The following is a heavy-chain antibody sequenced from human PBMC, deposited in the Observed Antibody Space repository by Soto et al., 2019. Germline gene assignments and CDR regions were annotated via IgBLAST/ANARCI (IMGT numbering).Heavy chain of an antibody. CDR3: AKSPGGLDGYNSDYYGMDV. D-gene: IGHD5-12*01. J-gene: IGHJ6*02. Sequence: EVHLLESGGDLVQPGGSLRLSCTASGLTFSTYAMSWVRQAPGKGLEWVSAIGGSGTGGRTYYADSVKGRFTISRDNSKNTVYLQMNSLRADDTAVYYWAKSPGGLDGYNSDYYGMDVWGQGTKVTVSS. CDR2: IGGSGTGGRT. V-gene: IGHV3-23*01. CDR1: GLTFSTYA.